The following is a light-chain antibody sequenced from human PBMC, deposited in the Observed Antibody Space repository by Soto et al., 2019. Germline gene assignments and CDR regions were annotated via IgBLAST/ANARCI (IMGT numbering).Light chain of an antibody. CDR3: CSYTGTSTPSYV. J-gene: IGLJ1*01. CDR2: EGS. Sequence: QSALTQPASVSGSPGQSITISCTGTSSDVGSYNLVSWYQHHPGKAPKLMIYEGSKRPSGVPNRFSASKSDNTASLTISGLQAEDEADYYCCSYTGTSTPSYVFGTGTK. CDR1: SSDVGSYNL. V-gene: IGLV2-23*01.